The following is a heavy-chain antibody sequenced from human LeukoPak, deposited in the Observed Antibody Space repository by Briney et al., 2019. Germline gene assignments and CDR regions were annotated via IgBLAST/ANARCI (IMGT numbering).Heavy chain of an antibody. Sequence: SVKVSCKASGGTFSSYAISWVRQAPGQGLEGMGGIIPIFGTANYAQKFQGRVTITADESTSTAYMELSILRSEDTAVYYCARAVRDIVVVPAAPDEINWFDPWGQGTLVTVSS. CDR3: ARAVRDIVVVPAAPDEINWFDP. J-gene: IGHJ5*02. D-gene: IGHD2-2*01. CDR2: IIPIFGTA. CDR1: GGTFSSYA. V-gene: IGHV1-69*01.